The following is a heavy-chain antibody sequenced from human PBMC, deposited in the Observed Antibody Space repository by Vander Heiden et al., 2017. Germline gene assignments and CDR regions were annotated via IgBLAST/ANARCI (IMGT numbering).Heavy chain of an antibody. CDR2: TYYRSKWYN. Sequence: QVQLQQSGPGLVKPSQTLSLPCAISGDSVSSHSGTWTWIRQSPSRGFEWLGRTYYRSKWYNDYAVSVISRITINPDTSKNQFSMQLNSMTPEDTAVYYCTRSGGYGYGLAFDIWGQGTMVTVSS. CDR3: TRSGGYGYGLAFDI. CDR1: GDSVSSHSGT. V-gene: IGHV6-1*01. J-gene: IGHJ3*02. D-gene: IGHD5-18*01.